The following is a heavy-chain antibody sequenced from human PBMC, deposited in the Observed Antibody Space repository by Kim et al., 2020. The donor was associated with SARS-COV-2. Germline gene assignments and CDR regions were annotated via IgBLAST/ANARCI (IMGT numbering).Heavy chain of an antibody. CDR1: GYTLTELS. CDR2: FDPEDGET. CDR3: ATDLGGYLAPGFDY. Sequence: ASVKVSCKVSGYTLTELSMHWVRQAPGKGLEWMGGFDPEDGETIYAQKFQGRVTMTEDTSTDTAYMELSSLRSEDTAVYYCATDLGGYLAPGFDYWGQGTLVTVSS. D-gene: IGHD3-10*01. J-gene: IGHJ4*02. V-gene: IGHV1-24*01.